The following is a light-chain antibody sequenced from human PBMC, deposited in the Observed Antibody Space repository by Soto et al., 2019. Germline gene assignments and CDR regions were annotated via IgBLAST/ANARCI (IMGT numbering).Light chain of an antibody. Sequence: QPVLTQSPSASASLGASVKLTCTLSSGHSSYAIAWHQQQPEKGPRYLIKLNSDGSHSKGDGIPDRFSGSSSGAERYLTISSLQSEDEADYYCQTWGTGIGVFGGGTKLTVL. CDR3: QTWGTGIGV. CDR1: SGHSSYA. J-gene: IGLJ2*01. V-gene: IGLV4-69*01. CDR2: LNSDGSH.